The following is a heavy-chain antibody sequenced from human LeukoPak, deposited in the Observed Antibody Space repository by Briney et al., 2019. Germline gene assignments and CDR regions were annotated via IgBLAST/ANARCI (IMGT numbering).Heavy chain of an antibody. CDR3: ASSGKSSRWYSSQYYFDY. CDR1: GYTFTGYY. V-gene: IGHV1-2*02. J-gene: IGHJ4*02. CDR2: INPNSGGT. Sequence: ASVKVSCKASGYTFTGYYMHWVRQAPGQGLEWMGWINPNSGGTNYAQKFQGRVTMTRDTSISTAYMELSRLRSDDTAVYYCASSGKSSRWYSSQYYFDYWGQGTLVTVSS. D-gene: IGHD6-13*01.